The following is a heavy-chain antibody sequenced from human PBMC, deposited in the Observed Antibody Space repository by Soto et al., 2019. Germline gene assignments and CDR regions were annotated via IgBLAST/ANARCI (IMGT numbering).Heavy chain of an antibody. CDR3: ATYHDYDWETYRHRY. Sequence: GGSLRFYFSFSRSTLRNFLMSWFRQSPGGGLEWVANINLDGSEKYYADSVEGRFTISRDNAEKSLYLHMNSLRAEDTAVYFCATYHDYDWETYRHRYWGQGTLVTVSS. V-gene: IGHV3-7*01. D-gene: IGHD3-16*02. CDR2: INLDGSEK. J-gene: IGHJ4*02. CDR1: RSTLRNFL.